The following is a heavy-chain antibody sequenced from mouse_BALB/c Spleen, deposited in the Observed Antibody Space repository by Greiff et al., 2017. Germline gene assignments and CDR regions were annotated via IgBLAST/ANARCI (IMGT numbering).Heavy chain of an antibody. CDR3: ARRDGNYYFDY. CDR1: GFAFSSYD. J-gene: IGHJ2*01. Sequence: EVMLVESGGGLVKPGGSLKLSCAASGFAFSSYDMSWVRQTPEKRLEWVAYISSGGGSTYYPDTVKGRFTISRDNAKNTLYLQMSSLKSEDTAMYYCARRDGNYYFDYWGQGTTLTVSS. CDR2: ISSGGGST. D-gene: IGHD2-1*01. V-gene: IGHV5-12-1*01.